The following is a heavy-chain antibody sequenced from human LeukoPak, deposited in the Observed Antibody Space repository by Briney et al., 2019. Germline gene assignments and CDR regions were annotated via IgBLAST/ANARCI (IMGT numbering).Heavy chain of an antibody. CDR2: IYAGGST. Sequence: SQTLSLTCTVSGGSTSSSTHYWSWIRQPAGKGLEWIGRIYAGGSTNYNPSLKSRATISVDTSKNQVSLKLSSVTAANPPRYYWARGVSTINFDFWAQETLVTVSS. CDR3: ARGVSTINFDF. CDR1: GGSTSSSTHY. V-gene: IGHV4-61*02. D-gene: IGHD5/OR15-5a*01. J-gene: IGHJ4*02.